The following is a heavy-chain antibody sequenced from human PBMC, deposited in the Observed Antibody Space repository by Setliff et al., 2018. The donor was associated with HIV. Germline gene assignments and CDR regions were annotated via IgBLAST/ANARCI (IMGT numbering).Heavy chain of an antibody. D-gene: IGHD6-19*01. CDR1: EYSFSNYG. J-gene: IGHJ5*02. V-gene: IGHV5-51*01. Sequence: GESLKISCKGSEYSFSNYGIAWVRQVPGKGLEWMGIIYPGDSDTRYSPSFQGQVTMSADKSINTAYLQWSNLKASDTAMYYCARLSKSTSGWDNWFDPWGQGTLVTVSS. CDR2: IYPGDSDT. CDR3: ARLSKSTSGWDNWFDP.